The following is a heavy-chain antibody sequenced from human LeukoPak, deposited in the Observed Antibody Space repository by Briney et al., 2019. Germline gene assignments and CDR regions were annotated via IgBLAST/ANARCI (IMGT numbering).Heavy chain of an antibody. V-gene: IGHV1-18*01. CDR3: ARNGGPGLPMDY. CDR1: GYIFTKYG. Sequence: ASVKISCKASGYIFTKYGFTWVRQAPGQGLEWMGWISAYNGNTNYAQKLQGRVTMTTDTSTSTAYMELRSLRSDDTAVYYCARNGGPGLPMDYWGQGTLVTVSS. CDR2: ISAYNGNT. J-gene: IGHJ4*02. D-gene: IGHD3-16*01.